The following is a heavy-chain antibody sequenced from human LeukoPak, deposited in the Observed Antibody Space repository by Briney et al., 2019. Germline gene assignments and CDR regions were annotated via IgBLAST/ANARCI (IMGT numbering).Heavy chain of an antibody. CDR3: ARDRSPGYYDSSGYPEFDY. CDR1: GGTFSSYA. V-gene: IGHV1-69*13. CDR2: IIPIFGTA. J-gene: IGHJ4*02. Sequence: SVKVSCKASGGTFSSYAISWVRQAPGQGLEWMGGIIPIFGTANYAQKFQGRVTITADESTSTAYMELSSLRSEDTAVYYCARDRSPGYYDSSGYPEFDYWGQGTLVTVSS. D-gene: IGHD3-22*01.